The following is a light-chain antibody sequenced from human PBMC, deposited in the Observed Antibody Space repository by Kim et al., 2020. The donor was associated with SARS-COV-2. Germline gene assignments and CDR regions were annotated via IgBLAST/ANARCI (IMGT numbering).Light chain of an antibody. V-gene: IGKV3D-15*01. CDR2: GAS. Sequence: SPGERATLSCRASQSVSTDLAWYQQKSGQAPRLLIYGASTRATGIPARFSGSGSGTEFTLTINGLQSEDLAVYYCQQYKNWPPITFGQGTRLEIK. CDR1: QSVSTD. J-gene: IGKJ5*01. CDR3: QQYKNWPPIT.